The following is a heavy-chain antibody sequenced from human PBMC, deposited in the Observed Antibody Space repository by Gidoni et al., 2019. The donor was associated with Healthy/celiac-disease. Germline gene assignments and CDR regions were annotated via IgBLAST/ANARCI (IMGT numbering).Heavy chain of an antibody. V-gene: IGHV3-66*01. CDR3: ARDAREGYYYYYGMDV. D-gene: IGHD6-6*01. Sequence: EVQLVESGGGLVQPGGSLRLSCAASGFTVSSNYMSWVRQAPGKGLEWVSVIYRGGSTYYADSVKGRFTISRDNSKNTLYLQMNSLRAEDTAVYYCARDAREGYYYYYGMDVWGQGTTVTVSS. CDR2: IYRGGST. J-gene: IGHJ6*02. CDR1: GFTVSSNY.